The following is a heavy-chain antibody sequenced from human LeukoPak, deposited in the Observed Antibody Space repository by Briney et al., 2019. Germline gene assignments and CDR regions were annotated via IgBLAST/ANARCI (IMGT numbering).Heavy chain of an antibody. Sequence: GGSLRLSCAASGFTFNKYSMHWVRQAPGKGLEWVSCISGEIGSIGYEDCVKGCFNISRDNAKNSLYLQMNSLRAGETAVYYYAGAAYSSTWYSRYFDLWGHGTLVTVSS. CDR1: GFTFNKYS. J-gene: IGHJ2*01. CDR2: ISGEIGSI. D-gene: IGHD6-13*01. V-gene: IGHV3-9*01. CDR3: AGAAYSSTWYSRYFDL.